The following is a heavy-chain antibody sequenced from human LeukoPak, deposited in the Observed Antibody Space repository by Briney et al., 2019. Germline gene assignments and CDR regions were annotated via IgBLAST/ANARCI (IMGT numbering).Heavy chain of an antibody. J-gene: IGHJ4*02. Sequence: WASVKVSCKASGGTFSSYAISWVRQAPGQGLEWMGGIIPIFGTANYAQKFQGRVTITADESTSTAYMELSSLRSEDTAVYYCASPLSEDYYGSGSHYYFDYWGQGTLVTVSS. V-gene: IGHV1-69*13. CDR1: GGTFSSYA. CDR3: ASPLSEDYYGSGSHYYFDY. CDR2: IIPIFGTA. D-gene: IGHD3-10*01.